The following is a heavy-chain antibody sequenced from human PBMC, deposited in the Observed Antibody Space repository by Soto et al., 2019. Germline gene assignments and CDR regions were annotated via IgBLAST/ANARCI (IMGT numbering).Heavy chain of an antibody. CDR1: GYTFTGYY. Sequence: GPSVKVSCKASGYTFTGYYMHWVRQAPGQGLEWMGWINPNSGGTNYTQKFQGRVTVTRDTSISTAYMELSRLRSDDTAVYYCAKGGHSTSWYSGFDPWGQGTLVTVSS. D-gene: IGHD6-13*01. CDR3: AKGGHSTSWYSGFDP. J-gene: IGHJ5*02. V-gene: IGHV1-2*02. CDR2: INPNSGGT.